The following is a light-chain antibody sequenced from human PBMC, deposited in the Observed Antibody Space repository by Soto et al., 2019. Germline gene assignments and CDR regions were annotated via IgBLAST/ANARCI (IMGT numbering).Light chain of an antibody. V-gene: IGKV3-20*01. CDR1: QSVSSY. CDR3: QQYGSSGT. J-gene: IGKJ1*01. CDR2: GAS. Sequence: IVLTQSPASLSLSPGERATRSCRASQSVSSYLAWYQQKPGQAPRLLIYGASNRATGIPDRFSGSGSGTDFTLTISRLETEDFAVYYCQQYGSSGTFGQGTKVDIK.